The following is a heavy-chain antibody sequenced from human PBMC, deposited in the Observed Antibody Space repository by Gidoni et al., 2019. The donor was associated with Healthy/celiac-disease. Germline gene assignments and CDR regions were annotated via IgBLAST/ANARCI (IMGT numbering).Heavy chain of an antibody. CDR3: AGDGVVVPAAIGGDEGYFDY. CDR2: IYTSGST. Sequence: QVQLQESGPGLVKPSETLSLTCTVTGGSISSYYWSWIRQPAGKGLEWIGRIYTSGSTNYNPSLKSRVTMSVDTSKNQFSLKLSSVTAADTAVYYCAGDGVVVPAAIGGDEGYFDYWGQGTLVTVSS. D-gene: IGHD2-2*01. V-gene: IGHV4-4*07. CDR1: GGSISSYY. J-gene: IGHJ4*02.